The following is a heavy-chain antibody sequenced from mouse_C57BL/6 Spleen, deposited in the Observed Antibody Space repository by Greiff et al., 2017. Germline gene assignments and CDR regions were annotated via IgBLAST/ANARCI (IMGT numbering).Heavy chain of an antibody. CDR1: GFTFTDNY. Sequence: EVKLMESVGGLVQPGGSLSFSCAASGFTFTDNYMSWVRQPPGQALEWLGFIGNTANDYTTASSASVKGRFTTSRDTYQSILYLQMYALRADDSATYYCARYYDYVVEGYQYALAYWGQGTLVTVSA. CDR2: IGNTANDYTT. J-gene: IGHJ3*01. D-gene: IGHD2-4*01. CDR3: ARYYDYVVEGYQYALAY. V-gene: IGHV7-3*01.